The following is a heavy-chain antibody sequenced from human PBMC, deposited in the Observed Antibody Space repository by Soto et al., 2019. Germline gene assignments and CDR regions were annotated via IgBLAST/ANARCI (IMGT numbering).Heavy chain of an antibody. CDR3: AREPSFTIFGVLAGWFDP. Sequence: QLQLQESGPGLVKPSETLSLTCTVSGGSISSSSYYWGWIRQPPGKGLEWIGSIYYSGSTYYNPSLKSRVTISVDTSKNQFSLKLSSVTAADTAVYYCAREPSFTIFGVLAGWFDPWGQGTLVTVSS. D-gene: IGHD3-3*01. CDR2: IYYSGST. J-gene: IGHJ5*02. CDR1: GGSISSSSYY. V-gene: IGHV4-39*02.